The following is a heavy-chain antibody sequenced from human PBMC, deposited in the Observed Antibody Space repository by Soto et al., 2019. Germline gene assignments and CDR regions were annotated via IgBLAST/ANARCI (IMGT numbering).Heavy chain of an antibody. CDR3: ARKRSYCSSTSCYRGPFDY. CDR2: IKPGGSDL. J-gene: IGHJ4*02. Sequence: GESLKISCKGVGYRLDAAWIGWVRQMPGKGLEWMGIIKPGGSDLRYSPSFRGQVTISADKSISTAYLQWSSLKASDTAMYYCARKRSYCSSTSCYRGPFDYWSQGTLVTVSS. V-gene: IGHV5-51*01. CDR1: GYRLDAAW. D-gene: IGHD2-2*02.